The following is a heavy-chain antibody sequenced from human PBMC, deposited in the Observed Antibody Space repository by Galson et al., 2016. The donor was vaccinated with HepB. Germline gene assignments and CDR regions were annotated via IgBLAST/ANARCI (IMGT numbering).Heavy chain of an antibody. CDR1: GFTFSSYS. V-gene: IGHV3-48*01. CDR2: ISSSSNNI. J-gene: IGHJ4*02. D-gene: IGHD3-22*01. Sequence: SLRLSCAASGFTFSSYSMNWVRQAPGKGLEWVSFISSSSNNIYYAQSVKGRFTVSRDNARNSLSLHMNSLRVEDTAIYYCERKRSGSSASGDFWGQGTVVTVFS. CDR3: ERKRSGSSASGDF.